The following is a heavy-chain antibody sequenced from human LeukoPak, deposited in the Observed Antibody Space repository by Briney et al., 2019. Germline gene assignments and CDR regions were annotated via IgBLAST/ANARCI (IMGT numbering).Heavy chain of an antibody. V-gene: IGHV3-64*01. CDR2: ISYNGGST. Sequence: PGGSLRLSCAASGFTLSSYSMHWVRQAPGKGLEYVSAISYNGGSTYYANSVKGRFTISRDGSKNTLYLQMGSLRTEDMAVYYCARVAAVGTAAFDIWGQGTMVTVSS. D-gene: IGHD6-13*01. CDR3: ARVAAVGTAAFDI. J-gene: IGHJ3*02. CDR1: GFTLSSYS.